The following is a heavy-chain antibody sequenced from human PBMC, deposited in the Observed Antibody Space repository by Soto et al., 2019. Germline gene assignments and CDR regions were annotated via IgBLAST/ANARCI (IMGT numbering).Heavy chain of an antibody. D-gene: IGHD1-1*01. V-gene: IGHV1-2*02. CDR3: ARDQLFVIKPPLQWFDP. J-gene: IGHJ5*02. CDR2: IDPHTGGT. CDR1: GYSFPGYT. Sequence: VQLVQSGAEVKKPGASVKVSCKASGYSFPGYTIHWVRQAPGQGLEWMGSIDPHTGGTKYVQKFQGSVTMTSDSSIDTVYMVLSSLRSDDTAVYYCARDQLFVIKPPLQWFDPWGQGTLVTVSS.